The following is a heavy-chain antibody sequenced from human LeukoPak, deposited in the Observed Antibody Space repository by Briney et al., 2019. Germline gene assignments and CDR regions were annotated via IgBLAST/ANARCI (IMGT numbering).Heavy chain of an antibody. CDR3: ARKVGGLGNWFDP. Sequence: SVKVSCKASGGTFSSNAISWVRQAPGQGLEWMGRIIPILGIANYAQKFQGSVTITADKSTSTAYMELSSLRSEDTAEYYCARKVGGLGNWFDPWGQGALVTVSS. J-gene: IGHJ5*02. D-gene: IGHD2-2*01. CDR2: IIPILGIA. V-gene: IGHV1-69*04. CDR1: GGTFSSNA.